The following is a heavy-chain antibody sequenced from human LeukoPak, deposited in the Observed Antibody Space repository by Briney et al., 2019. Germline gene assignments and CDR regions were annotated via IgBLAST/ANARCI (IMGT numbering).Heavy chain of an antibody. V-gene: IGHV4-34*01. Sequence: SETLSLTCAVYGVSFSGYYWSWIRQPPGKGLEWIGEINHSGSTNYNPSLKSRVTISVDTSKNQFSLKLSSVTAADTAVYYCARYPHCSSTDCYVTWGQGTLVIVPA. CDR1: GVSFSGYY. J-gene: IGHJ4*02. D-gene: IGHD2-2*01. CDR3: ARYPHCSSTDCYVT. CDR2: INHSGST.